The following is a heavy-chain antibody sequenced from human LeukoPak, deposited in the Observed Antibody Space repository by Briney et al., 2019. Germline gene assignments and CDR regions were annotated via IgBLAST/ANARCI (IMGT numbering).Heavy chain of an antibody. CDR3: ARDRQVSRGYDFPWY. CDR2: ISSSSSYR. CDR1: GFTFSSYS. J-gene: IGHJ4*02. D-gene: IGHD3-22*01. V-gene: IGHV3-21*01. Sequence: GGSLRLSCAASGFTFSSYSMNWVRQAPGKGLEGVSSISSSSSYRYYADSVKGRFTISRDNPKNSLYLQMSSLRAEDTAVCYCARDRQVSRGYDFPWYWGQGTLVTVSS.